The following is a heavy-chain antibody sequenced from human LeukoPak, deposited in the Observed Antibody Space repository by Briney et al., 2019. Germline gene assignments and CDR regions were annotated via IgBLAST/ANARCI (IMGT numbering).Heavy chain of an antibody. J-gene: IGHJ4*02. CDR3: ARLDITFDLDY. CDR2: IHRGGDT. CDR1: GFTFISNF. Sequence: GGSLRLSCAASGFTFISNFMSWVRQAPGKGLEWVSLIHRGGDTYYAGSVEGRFTISRDKSKNTLYLQMNSLRAEDTAVYFCARLDITFDLDYWGQGTLVTVSS. V-gene: IGHV3-66*04.